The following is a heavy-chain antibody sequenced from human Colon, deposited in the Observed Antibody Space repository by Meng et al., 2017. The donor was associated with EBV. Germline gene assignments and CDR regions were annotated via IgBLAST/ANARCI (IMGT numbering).Heavy chain of an antibody. J-gene: IGHJ4*02. CDR2: IYYSGST. CDR3: ARVSSGWDYFDY. Sequence: GHRQELGPRLVKPSQTLSLTWTVSGGSVSSGGYYWTWIRQHPGKGLEWFGHIYYSGSTFYNPSLKRRVIISIDTSKNQFSLNLRSVTAADTAVYYCARVSSGWDYFDYWGQGTLVTVSS. D-gene: IGHD6-19*01. V-gene: IGHV4-31*02. CDR1: GGSVSSGGYY.